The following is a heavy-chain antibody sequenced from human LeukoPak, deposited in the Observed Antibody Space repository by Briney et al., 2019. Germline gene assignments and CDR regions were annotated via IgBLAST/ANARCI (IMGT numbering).Heavy chain of an antibody. Sequence: PGGSLRLSCAASGFTFSSYEMHWVRQAPGKGLEWVAYISSSGSTIYYADSVKGRFTISRDNAKSSLYLQMTSLRAEDTAVYYCASEEYYDYVWGSYRRPSWGQGTLVTVSS. V-gene: IGHV3-48*03. J-gene: IGHJ4*02. D-gene: IGHD3-16*02. CDR1: GFTFSSYE. CDR3: ASEEYYDYVWGSYRRPS. CDR2: ISSSGSTI.